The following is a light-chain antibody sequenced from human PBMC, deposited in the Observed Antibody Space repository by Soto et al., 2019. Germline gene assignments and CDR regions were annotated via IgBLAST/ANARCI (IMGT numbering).Light chain of an antibody. CDR3: VLYMGSGISM. V-gene: IGLV8-61*01. Sequence: QTVVTQEPSFSVSPGGTVTLTCGLSSGSVSISYYPSWYQQTPGQAPRTLIDSTNTRSSGVPDRFSGSILGNKAALTTTGAQADDESNYYCVLYMGSGISMFGGGTKLTVL. CDR2: STN. J-gene: IGLJ3*02. CDR1: SGSVSISYY.